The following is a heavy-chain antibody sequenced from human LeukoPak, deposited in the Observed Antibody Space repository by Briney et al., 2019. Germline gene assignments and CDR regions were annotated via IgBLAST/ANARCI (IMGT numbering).Heavy chain of an antibody. CDR1: GYTFTGYY. CDR3: ARGDSSSWLIDY. J-gene: IGHJ4*02. CDR2: INPNSGGT. Sequence: SVKVCCKASGYTFTGYYMHWVRHAPGPGLEWMGWINPNSGGTNYAQKFQGRVTMTRYTSISTAYMELSRRRSDDTAVYYCARGDSSSWLIDYWGQGTLVTVSS. D-gene: IGHD6-13*01. V-gene: IGHV1-2*02.